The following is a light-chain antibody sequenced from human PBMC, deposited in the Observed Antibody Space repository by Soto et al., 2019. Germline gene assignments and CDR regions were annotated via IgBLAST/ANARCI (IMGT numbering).Light chain of an antibody. CDR3: QQYYSTPPT. CDR1: QSVLYSSNNKNY. CDR2: WAS. V-gene: IGKV4-1*01. Sequence: DTVMTQSPDSLAVSLGERATINCKSSQSVLYSSNNKNYLDWYQQKPGQPPKLLIYWASTREYGVPDRFSGSGSGTDFTLTISSLQAEDVAVYYCQQYYSTPPTFGGGTKVEIK. J-gene: IGKJ4*01.